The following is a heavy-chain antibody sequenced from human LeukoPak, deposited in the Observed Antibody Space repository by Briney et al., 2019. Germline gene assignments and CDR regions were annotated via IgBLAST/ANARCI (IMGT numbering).Heavy chain of an antibody. J-gene: IGHJ4*02. CDR1: GGSFSGYY. D-gene: IGHD3-3*01. Sequence: SETLSLTCAVYGGSFSGYYWSWIRQPPGKGLEWIGEINHSGSTNYNPSLKSRVTISVDTPKNQFSLKLSSVTAADTAVYYCARGPPQRITIFGVVTQPLDYWGQGTLVTVSS. CDR2: INHSGST. CDR3: ARGPPQRITIFGVVTQPLDY. V-gene: IGHV4-34*01.